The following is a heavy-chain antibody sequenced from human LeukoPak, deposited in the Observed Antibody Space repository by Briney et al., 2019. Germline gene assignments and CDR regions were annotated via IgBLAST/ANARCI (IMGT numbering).Heavy chain of an antibody. CDR3: ARSLFRFLEWSYRSYYYYYMDV. J-gene: IGHJ6*03. CDR1: GGSFSSYA. V-gene: IGHV1-69*13. D-gene: IGHD3-3*01. Sequence: ASVRVSCKASGGSFSSYAINWVRQAPGQGLERMGGISPFFATTNYAQRFQGRVAITADESTSIAYMELSSLRSEDTAVYYCARSLFRFLEWSYRSYYYYYMDVWGKGTTVTVSS. CDR2: ISPFFATT.